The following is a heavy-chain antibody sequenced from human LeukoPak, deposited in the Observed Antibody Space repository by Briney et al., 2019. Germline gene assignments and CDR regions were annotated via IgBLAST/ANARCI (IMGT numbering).Heavy chain of an antibody. Sequence: SETLSLTCAVSGGSISSSNWWSWVRQPPGKGLEWIGEIYHSGSTNYNPSLKSRVTISVDKSKNQFSLKLSSVTAADTAVYYCARSGSWEAGRGAYFDYWGQGTLVIVSS. V-gene: IGHV4-4*02. D-gene: IGHD1-26*01. CDR3: ARSGSWEAGRGAYFDY. J-gene: IGHJ4*02. CDR1: GGSISSSNW. CDR2: IYHSGST.